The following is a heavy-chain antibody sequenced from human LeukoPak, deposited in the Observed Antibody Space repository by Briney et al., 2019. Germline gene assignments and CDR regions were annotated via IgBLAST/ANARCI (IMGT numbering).Heavy chain of an antibody. J-gene: IGHJ4*02. CDR1: GGSVSSGSYY. CDR3: ARCNGYSSTWPFDY. V-gene: IGHV4-61*01. D-gene: IGHD5-12*01. CDR2: IYYIGTT. Sequence: SETLSLTCTVSGGSVSSGSYYWSWIRQPPGKGLEWIGYIYYIGTTNYNPSLKSRVTISVDTSKNQFSLKLSSVTAADTAVYYCARCNGYSSTWPFDYWGQGTLVTVSS.